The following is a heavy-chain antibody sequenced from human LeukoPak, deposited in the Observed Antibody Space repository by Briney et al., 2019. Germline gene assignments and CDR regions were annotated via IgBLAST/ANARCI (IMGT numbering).Heavy chain of an antibody. J-gene: IGHJ4*02. Sequence: PSETLSLTCAVYGGSFSGYYWSWIRQPPGKGLEWIGEINHSGSTNYNPSLKSRVTISVDTSKNQFSLKLSSVTAADTAVYYCASLPLGYCSSTSCQRDYWGQGTLVTVSS. CDR2: INHSGST. CDR3: ASLPLGYCSSTSCQRDY. V-gene: IGHV4-34*01. CDR1: GGSFSGYY. D-gene: IGHD2-2*01.